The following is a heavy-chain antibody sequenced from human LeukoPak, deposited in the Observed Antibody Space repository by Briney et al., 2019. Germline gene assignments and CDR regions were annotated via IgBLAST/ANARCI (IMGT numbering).Heavy chain of an antibody. D-gene: IGHD4-23*01. J-gene: IGHJ4*02. V-gene: IGHV4-30-2*01. CDR3: ARARWDGGNWRAFDY. CDR2: IYHSGST. Sequence: SQTLSLTCAVSGGSISSGGYSWSWTRQPPGKGLEWIGYIYHSGSTYYNPSLKSRVTISVDRSKNQFPLKLSSVTAADTAVYYCARARWDGGNWRAFDYWGQGTLVTVSS. CDR1: GGSISSGGYS.